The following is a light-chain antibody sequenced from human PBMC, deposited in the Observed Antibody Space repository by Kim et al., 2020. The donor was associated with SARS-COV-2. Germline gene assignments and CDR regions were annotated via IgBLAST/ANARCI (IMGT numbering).Light chain of an antibody. CDR1: QTLLYSSNNKNH. CDR2: WAS. V-gene: IGKV4-1*01. Sequence: DIVMTQSPDSLAVSLGERVTIKCKSSQTLLYSSNNKNHLAWYQQKPGQPPKLLIYWASIREFGVPERFSGSGSGTDFTLTISSLQAEDVALYYCQQYYSIPRTFGRGTKVDIK. CDR3: QQYYSIPRT. J-gene: IGKJ1*01.